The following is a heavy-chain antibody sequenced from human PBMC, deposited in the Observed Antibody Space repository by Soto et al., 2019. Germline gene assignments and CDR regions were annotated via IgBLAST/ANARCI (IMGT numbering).Heavy chain of an antibody. CDR3: AKGGYYSLFDI. CDR1: VFPFSSYA. V-gene: IGHV3-23*01. D-gene: IGHD3-16*01. CDR2: ISGSGGRT. J-gene: IGHJ3*02. Sequence: GSLRLSCVASVFPFSSYAMSWVRQTPGKGLEWVPGISGSGGRTYYADSVKGRFTISRDNSNNTLSLQMHILRVEDTAVYFCAKGGYYSLFDIWGQGTMVTVSS.